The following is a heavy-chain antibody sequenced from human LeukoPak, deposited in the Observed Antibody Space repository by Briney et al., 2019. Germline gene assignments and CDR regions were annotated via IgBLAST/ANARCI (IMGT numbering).Heavy chain of an antibody. CDR1: GFTFVTYT. CDR3: AKDARGNSGSYYDY. J-gene: IGHJ4*02. V-gene: IGHV3-23*01. D-gene: IGHD3-10*01. Sequence: PGGSLRLSCAASGFTFVTYTVHWVRQAPGKGLEWVSTISGSGSNTYYADSVKGRFTISRDSSKNTLSVQMNTLRAEDTAVYYCAKDARGNSGSYYDYWGQGILVTVSS. CDR2: ISGSGSNT.